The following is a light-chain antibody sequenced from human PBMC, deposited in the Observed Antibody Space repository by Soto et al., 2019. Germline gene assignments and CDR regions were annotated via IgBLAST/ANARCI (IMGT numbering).Light chain of an antibody. CDR1: QSGYNNY. Sequence: EIVLTQSPGTLSLSPGERATLSCRASQSGYNNYLAWYQQKPGQAPRLLIYDASARFTGIPDRFSGSGSGTEFTLTISRLEPEDFAVYYCQRYGTSFSFGGGTKVEIK. J-gene: IGKJ4*01. V-gene: IGKV3-20*01. CDR3: QRYGTSFS. CDR2: DAS.